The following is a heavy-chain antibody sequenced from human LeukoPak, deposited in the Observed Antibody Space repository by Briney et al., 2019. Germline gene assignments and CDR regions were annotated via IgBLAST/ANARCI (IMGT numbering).Heavy chain of an antibody. V-gene: IGHV4-59*01. CDR3: ARVYYSSSYDYWYFDL. Sequence: SETLSLTCTVSGGSISNYYWSWIRQPPGKGLEWIGYIYYSGSTNYNPSLRSRVTISVDTSKNQFSLKLSSVTAADTAVYYCARVYYSSSYDYWYFDLWGRGTLVTVSS. CDR1: GGSISNYY. CDR2: IYYSGST. D-gene: IGHD6-13*01. J-gene: IGHJ2*01.